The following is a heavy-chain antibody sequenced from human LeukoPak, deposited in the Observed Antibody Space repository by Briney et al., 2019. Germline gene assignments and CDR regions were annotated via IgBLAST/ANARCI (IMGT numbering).Heavy chain of an antibody. CDR1: GYTFTSYY. CDR3: ARGRGGGDYDSSYWYMDV. V-gene: IGHV1-46*01. Sequence: GASVKVSCKASGYTFTSYYMHWVRQAPGQGLEWMGIINPSGGSTSYAQKFQGRVTMTRDMSTSTVYMELSSLRSEDTAVYYCARGRGGGDYDSSYWYMDVWGKGTTVTVSS. D-gene: IGHD3-22*01. J-gene: IGHJ6*03. CDR2: INPSGGST.